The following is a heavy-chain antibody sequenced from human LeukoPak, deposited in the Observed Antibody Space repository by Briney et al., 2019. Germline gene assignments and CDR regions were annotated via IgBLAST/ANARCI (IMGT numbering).Heavy chain of an antibody. D-gene: IGHD5-12*01. V-gene: IGHV4-38-2*01. Sequence: ASETLSLTCVVSGYFISSDYDWVWIRQPPGKGLEWIGNVYQSGTTYSNPSLKSRVTMSVDTSKNQFSLKVNSVTAADTAVYYCARGETIVADRREGDGFDIWGQGTLVTVSS. CDR3: ARGETIVADRREGDGFDI. CDR1: GYFISSDYD. CDR2: VYQSGTT. J-gene: IGHJ3*02.